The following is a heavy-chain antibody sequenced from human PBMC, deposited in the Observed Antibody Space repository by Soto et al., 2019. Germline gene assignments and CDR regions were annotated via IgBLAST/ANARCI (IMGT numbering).Heavy chain of an antibody. J-gene: IGHJ6*02. V-gene: IGHV3-48*01. CDR3: AREVDGSCYFCDYYYYYGMDV. Sequence: GGSLRLSCATSGFILSDCAMNWVRQAPGKGLEWVSYISSSSSVIDYADSVKGRFTISRDNSKNTLYLQMNSLRAEDTAVYYCAREVDGSCYFCDYYYYYGMDVWGQGTTVTVSS. CDR1: GFILSDCA. D-gene: IGHD2-15*01. CDR2: ISSSSSVI.